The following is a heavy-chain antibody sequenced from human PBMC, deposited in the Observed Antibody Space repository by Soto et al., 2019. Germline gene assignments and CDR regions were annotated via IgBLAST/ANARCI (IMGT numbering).Heavy chain of an antibody. Sequence: ASVKVSCKVSGYTLTELFMHWVRQVPGKGLEWMGGFDPEDGETIYAQKFQGRVTMTEDTSTDTAYMELSSLRSEDTAVYYCATLYSGRNHAFDIWGQGTMVTVSS. CDR3: ATLYSGRNHAFDI. V-gene: IGHV1-24*01. CDR2: FDPEDGET. CDR1: GYTLTELF. J-gene: IGHJ3*02. D-gene: IGHD1-26*01.